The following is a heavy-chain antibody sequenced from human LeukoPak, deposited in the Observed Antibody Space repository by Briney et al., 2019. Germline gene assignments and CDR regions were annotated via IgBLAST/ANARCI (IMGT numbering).Heavy chain of an antibody. J-gene: IGHJ4*02. CDR2: IYYSGST. CDR1: GGSISSGGYY. V-gene: IGHV4-31*03. CDR3: ARRGGYYYGVDY. Sequence: TLSLTCTVSGGSISSGGYYWSWIRQHPGKGLEWIGYIYYSGSTYYNPSLKSRVTISVDTSKNQFSLKLSSVTAADTAVYYCARRGGYYYGVDYWGQGTLVTVSS. D-gene: IGHD3-22*01.